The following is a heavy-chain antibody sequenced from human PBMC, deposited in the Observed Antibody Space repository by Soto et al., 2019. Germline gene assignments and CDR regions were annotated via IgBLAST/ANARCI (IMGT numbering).Heavy chain of an antibody. Sequence: SVKVSCKASGGTFSSYTISWVRQAPGQGLEWMGRIIPILGIANYAQKFQGRVTITADKSTSTAYMELSSLRSEDTAVYYCARGRSIAVAGDASDIWGQGTMVTVSS. CDR2: IIPILGIA. J-gene: IGHJ3*02. CDR1: GGTFSSYT. D-gene: IGHD6-19*01. V-gene: IGHV1-69*02. CDR3: ARGRSIAVAGDASDI.